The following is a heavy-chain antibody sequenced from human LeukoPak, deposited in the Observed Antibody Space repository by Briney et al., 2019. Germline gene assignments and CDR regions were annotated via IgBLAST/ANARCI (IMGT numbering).Heavy chain of an antibody. V-gene: IGHV4-39*07. CDR1: GGSIRSSDDY. J-gene: IGHJ4*02. CDR3: SATGIGSRDGYKRDK. Sequence: SETLSLTCSVSGGSIRSSDDYWGFVRQTPGKGLEWMGSIYYTGSSHYNPSLKSRATISVDTSKNQFSLKLSSVTAADTAVYYCSATGIGSRDGYKRDKWGQGTLVTVSS. D-gene: IGHD5-24*01. CDR2: IYYTGSS.